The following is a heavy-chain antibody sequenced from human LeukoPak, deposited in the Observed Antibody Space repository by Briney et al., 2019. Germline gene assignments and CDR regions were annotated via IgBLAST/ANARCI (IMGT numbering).Heavy chain of an antibody. D-gene: IGHD3-22*01. Sequence: GASVKVSCKASGYTFTGYYMHWVRQAPGQGLEWMGWINPNSGGTNYAQKFQGWVTMTRDTSISTAYMELSRLRSDDTAVYYCARENYDSGNNWFDPWGQGTLVTVSS. V-gene: IGHV1-2*04. CDR2: INPNSGGT. J-gene: IGHJ5*02. CDR1: GYTFTGYY. CDR3: ARENYDSGNNWFDP.